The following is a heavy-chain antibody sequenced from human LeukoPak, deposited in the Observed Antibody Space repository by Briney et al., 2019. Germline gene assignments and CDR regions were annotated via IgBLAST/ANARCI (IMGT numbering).Heavy chain of an antibody. D-gene: IGHD2-8*01. CDR3: ARVSMRHIYYMDV. V-gene: IGHV4-31*03. CDR2: IYYSGST. J-gene: IGHJ6*03. CDR1: GVSISSGGHY. Sequence: SETLSLTCTVSGVSISSGGHYWSWIRQHPGKGLEWIRYIYYSGSTYYNPSVKSRVTISVDTSKNQFSLKLSSVTAADTAVYYCARVSMRHIYYMDVWGKGTTVTVSS.